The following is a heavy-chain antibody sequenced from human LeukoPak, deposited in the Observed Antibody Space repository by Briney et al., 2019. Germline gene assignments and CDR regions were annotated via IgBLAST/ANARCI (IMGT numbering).Heavy chain of an antibody. D-gene: IGHD2-21*02. J-gene: IGHJ3*02. CDR3: ASSTLVTAIGQDAFDI. V-gene: IGHV1-2*02. CDR2: INPKSGGT. CDR1: GYTFTGYY. Sequence: GASVKVSCKASGYTFTGYYMHWVRQAPGQGLEWMGWINPKSGGTNYAQKFQGRVTMTRDTSISTAYMELSSLRSEDTAVYYCASSTLVTAIGQDAFDIWGQGTMVTVSS.